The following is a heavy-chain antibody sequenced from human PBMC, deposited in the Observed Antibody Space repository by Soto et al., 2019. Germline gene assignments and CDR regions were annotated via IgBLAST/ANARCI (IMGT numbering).Heavy chain of an antibody. D-gene: IGHD3-22*01. J-gene: IGHJ3*01. Sequence: QVHLVESGGGVVQPGRSLRLSCEGSGFSFSNYGIHWVRQAPGKGLEWVAVISHDGNSHHLADSVRGRFTISRANSKNTVFLHMTSLRREDSAVYHCVKAQERSAQYFAVVITAFDFWGQGTMVTVSS. CDR2: ISHDGNSH. V-gene: IGHV3-30*18. CDR1: GFSFSNYG. CDR3: VKAQERSAQYFAVVITAFDF.